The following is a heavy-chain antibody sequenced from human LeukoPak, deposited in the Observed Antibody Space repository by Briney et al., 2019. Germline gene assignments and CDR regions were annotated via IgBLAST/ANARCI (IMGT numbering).Heavy chain of an antibody. Sequence: ASVKVSCKTSGYTFTSHYMHWVRQAPGQGLEWMGLINPSGSSTLYAQKFQGRVTMTRDMSTTTDYMELSSLRSEDTAVYYCARDNSVGDIAWWFDPWGQGTLVTVSS. CDR1: GYTFTSHY. J-gene: IGHJ5*02. CDR3: ARDNSVGDIAWWFDP. CDR2: INPSGSST. V-gene: IGHV1-46*01. D-gene: IGHD3-16*02.